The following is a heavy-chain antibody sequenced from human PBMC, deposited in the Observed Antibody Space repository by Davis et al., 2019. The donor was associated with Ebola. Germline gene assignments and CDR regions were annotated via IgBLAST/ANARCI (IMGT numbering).Heavy chain of an antibody. J-gene: IGHJ6*03. Sequence: SVTVSCKASGGTFSSYAISWVRQAPGQGLEWMGGIIPIFGTANYAQKFQGRVTITADESTSTAYMELSSLRSEDTAVYYCARDNGYYDSSGYHYYYYYMDVWGKGTTVTVSS. CDR2: IIPIFGTA. D-gene: IGHD3-22*01. V-gene: IGHV1-69*13. CDR1: GGTFSSYA. CDR3: ARDNGYYDSSGYHYYYYYMDV.